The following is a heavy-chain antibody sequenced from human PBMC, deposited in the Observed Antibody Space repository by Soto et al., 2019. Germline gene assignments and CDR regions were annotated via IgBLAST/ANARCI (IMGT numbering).Heavy chain of an antibody. Sequence: QVQLVQSGAEVKKPGSSVKVSCKASGGTFSSYAISWVRQAPGQGLEWMGGIIPIFGTANYAQKFQGRVRXTXDXXTSPAYRELCSLRAEDTAVYYCARDPRGYSGYELDWGHGTLVTVSS. CDR1: GGTFSSYA. CDR3: ARDPRGYSGYELD. V-gene: IGHV1-69*05. CDR2: IIPIFGTA. D-gene: IGHD5-12*01. J-gene: IGHJ4*01.